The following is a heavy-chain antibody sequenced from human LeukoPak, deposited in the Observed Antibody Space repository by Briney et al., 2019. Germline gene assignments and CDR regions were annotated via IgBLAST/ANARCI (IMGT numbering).Heavy chain of an antibody. CDR1: GYTFTSYG. CDR2: INPSGGST. CDR3: ARNNGQDYQKGAFDI. V-gene: IGHV1-46*01. J-gene: IGHJ3*02. D-gene: IGHD2-2*01. Sequence: ASVKVSCKASGYTFTSYGISWVRQAPGQGLEWMGIINPSGGSTSYAQKFQGRVTMTRDTSTSTVYMELSSLRSEDTAVYYCARNNGQDYQKGAFDIWGQGTMVTVSS.